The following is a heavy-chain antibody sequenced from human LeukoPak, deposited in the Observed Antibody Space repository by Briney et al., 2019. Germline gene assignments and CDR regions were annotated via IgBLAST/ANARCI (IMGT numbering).Heavy chain of an antibody. D-gene: IGHD4-17*01. J-gene: IGHJ5*02. CDR1: GFTFSTSA. V-gene: IGHV3-23*01. CDR3: ATAKYDYGDPVGWFDP. Sequence: PGGSRRLSCAASGFTFSTSAMTWVRQAPGKGLEWVSRIISTGTTYYADSVRGRFTISRDNSKNTLYLLMTSLRVEDTAVYYCATAKYDYGDPVGWFDPWGPGTLVTVSS. CDR2: IISTGTT.